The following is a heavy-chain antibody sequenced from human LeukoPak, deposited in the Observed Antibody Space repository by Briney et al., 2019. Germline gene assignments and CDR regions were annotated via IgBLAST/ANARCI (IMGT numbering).Heavy chain of an antibody. CDR1: GASVSSSH. D-gene: IGHD2/OR15-2a*01. V-gene: IGHV4-59*02. J-gene: IGHJ4*02. CDR2: LSYTGKP. Sequence: SETLSLTCVVSGASVSSSHWNWIRQLPGKGLEWIGCLSYTGKPDYNPSLTRRVTISLDTSKNQVSLKLRSVTAADTAVYYCSEGYFEPFDHWGQGTLVTVSS. CDR3: SEGYFEPFDH.